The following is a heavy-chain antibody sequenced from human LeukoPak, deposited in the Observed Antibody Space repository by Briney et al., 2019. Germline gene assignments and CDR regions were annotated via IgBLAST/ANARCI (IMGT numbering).Heavy chain of an antibody. CDR2: ISSSGSTI. CDR1: GFTFSSYE. Sequence: GGSLRLSCAASGFTFSSYEMDWVRQAPGKGLKWVSYISSSGSTIYYADSVKGRFTISRDNAKNSLYLQMNSLRAEDTAVYYCAEVGITMIGGVWGKGTTVTISS. V-gene: IGHV3-48*03. CDR3: AEVGITMIGGV. J-gene: IGHJ6*04. D-gene: IGHD3-10*02.